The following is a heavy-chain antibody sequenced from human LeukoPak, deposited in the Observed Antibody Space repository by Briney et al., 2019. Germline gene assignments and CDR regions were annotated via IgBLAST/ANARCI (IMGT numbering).Heavy chain of an antibody. D-gene: IGHD5-18*01. CDR2: IYYSGST. V-gene: IGHV4-59*01. Sequence: SETLSLTCTVSGGSISSYYWSWIRQPPGKGLEWIGYIYYSGSTNYNPSLKSRVTISLDTSKDQFSLKLNSVTAADTAVYYCATSGYSYGLATYWYFDLWGRGTLVTVSS. J-gene: IGHJ2*01. CDR1: GGSISSYY. CDR3: ATSGYSYGLATYWYFDL.